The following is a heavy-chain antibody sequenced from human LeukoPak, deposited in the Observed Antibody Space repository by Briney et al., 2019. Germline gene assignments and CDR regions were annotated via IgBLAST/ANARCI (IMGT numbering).Heavy chain of an antibody. CDR2: IKQDGSEI. Sequence: GGSLRLSCAASGFTFSNYWMSWVRQAPGKGLEWVANIKQDGSEIYYVDSVKGRFTISRDNAKKSLYLQMNSLRAEDTAVYYCARGGGRSRAFDIWGQGTMVTVSS. V-gene: IGHV3-7*01. CDR3: ARGGGRSRAFDI. J-gene: IGHJ3*02. D-gene: IGHD6-13*01. CDR1: GFTFSNYW.